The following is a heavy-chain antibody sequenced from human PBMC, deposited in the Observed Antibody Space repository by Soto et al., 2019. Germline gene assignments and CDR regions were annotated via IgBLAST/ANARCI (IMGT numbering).Heavy chain of an antibody. CDR2: IYSGGTI. D-gene: IGHD5-12*01. V-gene: IGHV3-53*01. CDR1: GFTVTTNY. J-gene: IGHJ4*02. Sequence: EVQVVESGGGLVQPGGSLRLSCAVSGFTVTTNYMSWVRQAPGKGLEWVSVIYSGGTIYYADSVKGRFTISRDTSKNTLYLQMNSLRGDDTAVYYCQGYGYWGQGTLVTVSS. CDR3: QGYGY.